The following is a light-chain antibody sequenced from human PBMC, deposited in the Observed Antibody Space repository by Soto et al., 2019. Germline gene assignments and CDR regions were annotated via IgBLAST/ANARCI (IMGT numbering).Light chain of an antibody. Sequence: DIQMTQSPSSVSASVGDRVTITCRASQGISSWLAWYQQKPGKAPKLLIYAASNLQSGVPSRFSGSGSGTEFTLTISSLQPEDFATYCQQRHSWPLTFGGGTKVDIK. CDR1: QGISSW. V-gene: IGKV1-12*01. CDR3: QRHSWPLT. CDR2: AAS. J-gene: IGKJ4*01.